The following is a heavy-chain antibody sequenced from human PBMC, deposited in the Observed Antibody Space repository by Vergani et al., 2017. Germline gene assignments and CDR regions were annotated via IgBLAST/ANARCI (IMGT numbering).Heavy chain of an antibody. D-gene: IGHD3-22*01. CDR3: AAXQGTSAYYYGGFDY. V-gene: IGHV3-23*01. Sequence: EVHLLESGGGLVQSGGSLRLSCAASGFTFSNSAVSWVRQAPGRGLAWVSSISGPGLSTYYADSVKGRFTISRDNSKNTLSLQMNSLTAEDTAIYYCAAXQGTSAYYYGGFDYWGQGILVTVSS. CDR2: ISGPGLST. CDR1: GFTFSNSA. J-gene: IGHJ4*02.